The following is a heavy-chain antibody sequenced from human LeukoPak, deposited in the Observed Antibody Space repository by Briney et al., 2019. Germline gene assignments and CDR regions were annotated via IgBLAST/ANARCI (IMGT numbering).Heavy chain of an antibody. CDR1: GFTLDDNS. CDR3: SKVARNSGWPYFEH. V-gene: IGHV3-43*01. D-gene: IGHD3-9*01. J-gene: IGHJ1*01. Sequence: GGSLRLSCAASGFTLDDNSIYWVRQPPGQGLEWVSLISWYGADTYYADSVRGRFTVSRDNSRKSTFMEMNSLITEDSAMYYCSKVARNSGWPYFEHWGQGTVVAVSS. CDR2: ISWYGADT.